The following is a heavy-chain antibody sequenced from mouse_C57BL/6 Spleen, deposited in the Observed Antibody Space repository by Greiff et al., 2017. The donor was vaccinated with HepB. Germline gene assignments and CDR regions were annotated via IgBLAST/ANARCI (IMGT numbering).Heavy chain of an antibody. CDR2: ISYDGSN. D-gene: IGHD1-1*01. Sequence: EVKLQESGPGLVKPSQSLSLTCSVTGYSITSGYYWNWIRQFPGNKLEWMGYISYDGSNNYNPSLKNRISITRDTSKNQFFLKLNSVTTEDTATYYCARGSYGGYFDVWGTGTTVTVSS. CDR3: ARGSYGGYFDV. V-gene: IGHV3-6*01. CDR1: GYSITSGYY. J-gene: IGHJ1*03.